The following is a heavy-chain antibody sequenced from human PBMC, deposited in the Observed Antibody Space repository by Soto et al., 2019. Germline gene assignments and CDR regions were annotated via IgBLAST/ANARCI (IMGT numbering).Heavy chain of an antibody. D-gene: IGHD2-15*01. V-gene: IGHV1-18*01. Sequence: ASVKVSCKASGYSFTIYGITWVRQAPGQGLEWMGWISTYDGNTNYAQNFQGRVSKARDTSTSTAYMELRSLRSDDTAVYYCARDRGRSCIGGICPFDYWGQGTLVTVSS. CDR1: GYSFTIYG. CDR3: ARDRGRSCIGGICPFDY. J-gene: IGHJ4*02. CDR2: ISTYDGNT.